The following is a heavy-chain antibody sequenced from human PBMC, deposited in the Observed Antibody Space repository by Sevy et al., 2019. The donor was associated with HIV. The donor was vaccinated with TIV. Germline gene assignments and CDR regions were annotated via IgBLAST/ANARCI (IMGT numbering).Heavy chain of an antibody. CDR1: GFIFSNYA. D-gene: IGHD4-4*01. CDR2: VSRGGGTK. V-gene: IGHV3-23*01. CDR3: AKDGAYRTDGFDI. Sequence: GGSLRLSCAASGFIFSNYAMAWVRQAPGKGLEWVSEVSRGGGTKYYTDSVRGRFTISRDNSKNTLYLQVSNLRADDTAVYYWAKDGAYRTDGFDIWGQGTMVTVSS. J-gene: IGHJ3*02.